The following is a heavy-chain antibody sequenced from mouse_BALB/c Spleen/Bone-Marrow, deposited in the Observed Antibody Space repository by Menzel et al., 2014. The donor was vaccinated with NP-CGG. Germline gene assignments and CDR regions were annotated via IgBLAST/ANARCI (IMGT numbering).Heavy chain of an antibody. D-gene: IGHD3-1*01. CDR3: ARDRELSYAMDY. CDR2: IWAGGST. Sequence: QVQLQQPGPGLVAPSQSLSITCTVSGFSLXSYGVHWVRQPPGKGLEWLGVIWAGGSTNYNSALMSRLSISKDNSKSXVFLKMNSLQTDDTAMYYCARDRELSYAMDYWGQGTSVTVSS. CDR1: GFSLXSYG. J-gene: IGHJ4*01. V-gene: IGHV2-9*02.